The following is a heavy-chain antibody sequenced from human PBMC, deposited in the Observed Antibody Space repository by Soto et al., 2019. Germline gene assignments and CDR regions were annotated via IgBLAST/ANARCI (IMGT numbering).Heavy chain of an antibody. CDR3: ARAIKRWEVNYYFDF. Sequence: QVVLLQSGAEVKEPGSSVRVSCQVSGSTFNNFAFSWVRQAPGHGPEWMGGIVVDSNTAEYSQRFQDRVTITADTSTDSLYMELGSLTFEDTAVYYCARAIKRWEVNYYFDFWGQGTLVTVSS. CDR2: IVVDSNTA. J-gene: IGHJ4*02. CDR1: GSTFNNFA. D-gene: IGHD1-26*01. V-gene: IGHV1-69*06.